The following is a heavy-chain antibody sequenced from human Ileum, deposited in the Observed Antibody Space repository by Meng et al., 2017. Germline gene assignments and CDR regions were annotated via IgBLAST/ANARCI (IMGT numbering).Heavy chain of an antibody. CDR3: AKNNWFDS. V-gene: IGHV4-34*01. Sequence: SETLSLTCAVSGGSITSHFWSWIRQPPGEGLEWIGEINHGGVINYNASLMSRVTISIDTSKNQFSLKLASVTAADTAMYYCAKNNWFDSWGQGTLVTVSS. CDR2: INHGGVI. CDR1: GGSITSHF. J-gene: IGHJ5*01.